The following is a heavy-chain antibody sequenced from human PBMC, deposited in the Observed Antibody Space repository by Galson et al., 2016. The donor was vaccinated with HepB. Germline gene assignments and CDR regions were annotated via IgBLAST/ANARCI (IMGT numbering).Heavy chain of an antibody. CDR3: ARRMRYSSSAFDY. CDR1: GYSFTSYW. D-gene: IGHD6-6*01. J-gene: IGHJ4*02. Sequence: QSGAEVKKPGESLKISCKGSGYSFTSYWIGWVRQMPGKGLEWMGIIYPGDSDSRYSPSFQGQVTFSAVKSISTAFLQWSSLKASDTAMDYCARRMRYSSSAFDYWGQGTLVTVSS. CDR2: IYPGDSDS. V-gene: IGHV5-51*01.